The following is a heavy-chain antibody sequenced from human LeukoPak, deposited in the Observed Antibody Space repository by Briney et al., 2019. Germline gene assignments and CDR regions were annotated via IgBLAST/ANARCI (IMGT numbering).Heavy chain of an antibody. CDR2: INHSGST. V-gene: IGHV4-34*01. CDR3: ARAKYYYDSNGYFSPYYYYMDV. CDR1: GGSFSGYY. Sequence: KPSETLSLTCAVYGGSFSGYYWSWIRQPPGKGLEWIGEINHSGSTNYNPSLKSRVTISVDTSKNQFSLKLSSVTAADTAVYYCARAKYYYDSNGYFSPYYYYMDVWGKGTTVTVSS. D-gene: IGHD3-22*01. J-gene: IGHJ6*03.